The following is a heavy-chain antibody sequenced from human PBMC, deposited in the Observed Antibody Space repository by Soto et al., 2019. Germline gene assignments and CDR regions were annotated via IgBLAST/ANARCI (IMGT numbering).Heavy chain of an antibody. D-gene: IGHD6-25*01. V-gene: IGHV4-30-4*01. J-gene: IGHJ4*02. CDR2: IYYSGST. Sequence: SETLSLTCTVSGGSISSGDYYWSWIRQPPGKGLEWIGYIYYSGSTYYNPSLKSRVTISVDTSKNQFSLKLSSVTAADTAVYYCARGRDAATEDYWGQGTLVTVSS. CDR1: GGSISSGDYY. CDR3: ARGRDAATEDY.